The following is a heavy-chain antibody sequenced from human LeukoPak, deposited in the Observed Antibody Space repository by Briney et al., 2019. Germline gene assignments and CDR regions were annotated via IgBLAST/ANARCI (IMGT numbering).Heavy chain of an antibody. Sequence: GGSLRLSCAASGFTFSRDNMIWVRQAPGKGLEWVSGIGGSGTRTYYADSVKGRFTISRDNSKNTLYLQMNSLRDEDTAVYYCAKDSHWILFDDWGQGTLVTVSS. CDR1: GFTFSRDN. CDR2: IGGSGTRT. V-gene: IGHV3-23*01. D-gene: IGHD2-2*03. CDR3: AKDSHWILFDD. J-gene: IGHJ4*02.